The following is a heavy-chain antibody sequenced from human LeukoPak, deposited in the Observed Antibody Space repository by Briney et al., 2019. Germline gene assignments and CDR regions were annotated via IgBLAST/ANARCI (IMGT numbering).Heavy chain of an antibody. CDR2: INTDGSTI. D-gene: IGHD2-2*01. J-gene: IGHJ4*02. Sequence: PGGSQRLSCAASGFTFSSYWMHWVRQAPGKGLVWVSRINTDGSTITYADSVKGRFTISRDNAKNTLYLQMNSLRGEDTAVYFCARERKSSTSMDYWGQGTLVTVSS. CDR1: GFTFSSYW. V-gene: IGHV3-74*01. CDR3: ARERKSSTSMDY.